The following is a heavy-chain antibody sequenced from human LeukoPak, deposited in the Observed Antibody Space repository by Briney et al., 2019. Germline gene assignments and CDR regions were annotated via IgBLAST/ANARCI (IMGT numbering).Heavy chain of an antibody. CDR1: GASISSSSYY. J-gene: IGHJ1*01. CDR3: ARRPARAEYFHH. Sequence: SETLSLTCTVSGASISSSSYYWGWIRQPPGKGLEWIGSIYYSGSTYYNPSLKSRVTISGDTSKNQFSLKLSSVTAADTAVYYCARRPARAEYFHHWGQGTLVTASS. CDR2: IYYSGST. V-gene: IGHV4-39*01.